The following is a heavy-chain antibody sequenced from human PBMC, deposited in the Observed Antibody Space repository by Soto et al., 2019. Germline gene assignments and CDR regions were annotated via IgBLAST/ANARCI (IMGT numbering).Heavy chain of an antibody. CDR1: GFTFRNYA. Sequence: QVQLVESGGGVVQPGGSLRLSCAASGFTFRNYAMHWVRQAPGKGLECLAVIAHDGSNAFYRDSVKGRFTISRDNSKNTLYLYMNSLRSEDTGVYYCARVDGEDILVGVGARTGESGTDIWGQGTTVIVSS. J-gene: IGHJ6*02. D-gene: IGHD2-15*01. CDR2: IAHDGSNA. CDR3: ARVDGEDILVGVGARTGESGTDI. V-gene: IGHV3-30-3*01.